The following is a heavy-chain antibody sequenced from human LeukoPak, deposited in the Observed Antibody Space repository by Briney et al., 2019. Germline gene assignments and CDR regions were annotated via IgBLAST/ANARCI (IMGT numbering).Heavy chain of an antibody. Sequence: LVKVSCKASGGTFSSYAISWVRQAPGQGLEWMGGIIPIFGTANYAQKFQGRVTITADESTSTAYMELSSLRSEDTAVYYCARVRRGVTMIVVVTHPYGMDVWGQGTTVTVSS. D-gene: IGHD3-22*01. V-gene: IGHV1-69*13. CDR2: IIPIFGTA. CDR1: GGTFSSYA. J-gene: IGHJ6*02. CDR3: ARVRRGVTMIVVVTHPYGMDV.